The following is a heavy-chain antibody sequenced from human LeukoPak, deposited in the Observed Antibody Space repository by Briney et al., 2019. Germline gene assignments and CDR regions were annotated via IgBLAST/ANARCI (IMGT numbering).Heavy chain of an antibody. J-gene: IGHJ4*02. CDR1: GFTVSSNY. V-gene: IGHV3-53*01. Sequence: GSLRLSCAAFGFTVSSNYMSWVRQAPGKGLEWVSVIYSGGSTYYADSVKGRFTISRDNSKNTLYLQMNSLRAEDTAVYYCARGGSRGFDYWGQGTLVTVSS. CDR3: ARGGSRGFDY. CDR2: IYSGGST. D-gene: IGHD6-13*01.